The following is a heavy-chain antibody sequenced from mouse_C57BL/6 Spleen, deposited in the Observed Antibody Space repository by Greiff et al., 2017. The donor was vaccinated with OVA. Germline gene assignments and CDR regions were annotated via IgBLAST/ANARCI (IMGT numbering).Heavy chain of an antibody. V-gene: IGHV1-39*01. CDR2: INPNYGTT. J-gene: IGHJ1*03. CDR1: GYSFTDYN. Sequence: VQLQQSGPELVKPGASVKISCKASGYSFTDYNMNWVKQSNGKSLEWIGVINPNYGTTSYNQKFKGKATLTVDQSSSTAYMQLNSLTSDDSAVYYCARIDHGSSYVYFGVWGTGTTVTVAS. CDR3: ARIDHGSSYVYFGV. D-gene: IGHD1-1*01.